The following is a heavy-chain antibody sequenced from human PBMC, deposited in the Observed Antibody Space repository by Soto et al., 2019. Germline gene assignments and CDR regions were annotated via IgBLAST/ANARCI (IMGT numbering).Heavy chain of an antibody. CDR1: GGTFSSYA. J-gene: IGHJ6*02. V-gene: IGHV1-69*01. CDR3: ATGLGYCSSTSCYVGMDV. CDR2: IIPIFGTA. Sequence: QVQLVQSGAEVKKPGSSVKVSCKASGGTFSSYAISWVRQAPGQGLEWMGGIIPIFGTANYAQKFQGRVTITADESTSTAYMELISLRSEDTAVYYCATGLGYCSSTSCYVGMDVWGQGTTVTVSS. D-gene: IGHD2-2*01.